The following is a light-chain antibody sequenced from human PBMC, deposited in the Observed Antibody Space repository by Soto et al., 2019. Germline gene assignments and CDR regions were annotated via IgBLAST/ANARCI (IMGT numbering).Light chain of an antibody. CDR2: AAS. V-gene: IGKV1-39*01. CDR1: QTINTY. J-gene: IGKJ2*02. CDR3: QQSYSTPPCT. Sequence: DIPMTQSPSSQSASVGDRVTITCRASQTINTYLNWYQQKPGKAPKLLIYAASSLQSGVPSRFSGSGSGTDFTLTINNVQPEDFATYYCQQSYSTPPCTFGQGTKLEIK.